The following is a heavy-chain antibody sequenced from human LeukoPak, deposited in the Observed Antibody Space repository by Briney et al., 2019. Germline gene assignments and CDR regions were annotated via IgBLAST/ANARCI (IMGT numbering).Heavy chain of an antibody. CDR1: GYSFTGYY. CDR2: ISAYNDNT. D-gene: IGHD7-27*01. J-gene: IGHJ3*02. V-gene: IGHV1-18*04. Sequence: GASVKVSCKASGYSFTGYYMHWVRQAPGQGLEWMGWISAYNDNTDYAQKLQGRVTMTADTSTSTAYMELRSLGSDDTAVYYCARAGDAISGDAFDIWGQGRVVTVSS. CDR3: ARAGDAISGDAFDI.